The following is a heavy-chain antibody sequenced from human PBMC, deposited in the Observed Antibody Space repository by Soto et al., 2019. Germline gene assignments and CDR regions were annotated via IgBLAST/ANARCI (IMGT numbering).Heavy chain of an antibody. V-gene: IGHV1-69*02. Sequence: QVQLVQSGAEVKKPGSSVKVSCKASGGTFSSYTISWVRQAPGQGLEWMGRIIPILGIANYAQKFQGRVTITADKSTTKAYMELSSLRSEDTAVYYCAMDIVVVPAAIRDYWGQGTLVTVSS. J-gene: IGHJ4*02. CDR1: GGTFSSYT. CDR3: AMDIVVVPAAIRDY. CDR2: IIPILGIA. D-gene: IGHD2-2*03.